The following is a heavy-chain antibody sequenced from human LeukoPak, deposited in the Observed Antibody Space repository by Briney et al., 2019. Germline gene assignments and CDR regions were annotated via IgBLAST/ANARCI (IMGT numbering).Heavy chain of an antibody. J-gene: IGHJ4*02. CDR2: ISANGGDT. Sequence: GGSLRLSCAASGFTFSSYSMHWVRQAPGKGLQYVSAISANGGDTYYANSVKGRFTISRDNSRNTLSLQMGSLRAEDIAVYYCAREGEGGATDYWGQGTLVTVSS. D-gene: IGHD3-16*01. CDR1: GFTFSSYS. V-gene: IGHV3-64*01. CDR3: AREGEGGATDY.